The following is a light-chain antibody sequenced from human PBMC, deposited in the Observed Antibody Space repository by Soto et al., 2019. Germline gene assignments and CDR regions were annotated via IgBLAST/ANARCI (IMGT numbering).Light chain of an antibody. Sequence: QSVLTQPPSASGSPGQSVTISCTGTSSDVGAYNYVSWYQQHAGKAPKLVIYEVTKRPSGVPDRFSGSKSANTASLTVSGLRAEDEADYYCSSFASSNTWVFGGGTKRPS. CDR1: SSDVGAYNY. V-gene: IGLV2-8*01. CDR3: SSFASSNTWV. CDR2: EVT. J-gene: IGLJ3*02.